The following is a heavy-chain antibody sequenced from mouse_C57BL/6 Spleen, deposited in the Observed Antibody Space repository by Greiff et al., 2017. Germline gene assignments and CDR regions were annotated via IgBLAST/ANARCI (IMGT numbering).Heavy chain of an antibody. Sequence: VQLQQPGAELVQPGASVKLSCKASGYTFTSYWMHWVKQRPGRGLEWIGRIDPNSGGTKYNEKFKSKATLTVDKPSSTAYMQLSSLTSEDSAVYYCARRTAQSHFDYWGQGTTLTVSS. D-gene: IGHD3-2*02. CDR1: GYTFTSYW. CDR3: ARRTAQSHFDY. V-gene: IGHV1-72*01. CDR2: IDPNSGGT. J-gene: IGHJ2*01.